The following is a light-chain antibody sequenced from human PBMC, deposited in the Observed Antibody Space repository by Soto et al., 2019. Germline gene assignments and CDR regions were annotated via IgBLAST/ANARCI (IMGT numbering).Light chain of an antibody. CDR1: QSVSSSY. CDR3: QQYNDWPLT. Sequence: EIVMTQSPATLSLSPGERATLSCRASQSVSSSYLAWYQQKPGQTPRLLILGASSRATGIPDRFSGSGSGTDFTLTVSRLEPEDFALYYCQQYNDWPLTFGQGTKVDIK. J-gene: IGKJ1*01. V-gene: IGKV3-20*01. CDR2: GAS.